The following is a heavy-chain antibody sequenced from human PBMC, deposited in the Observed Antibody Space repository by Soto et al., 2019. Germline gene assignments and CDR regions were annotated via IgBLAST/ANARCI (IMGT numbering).Heavy chain of an antibody. CDR1: GFNFGDYA. CDR3: ARGWISSWSGYYTEIGAFDI. V-gene: IGHV3-49*03. J-gene: IGHJ3*02. Sequence: GGSLRLSCTASGFNFGDYAMSWFRQAPGKGLEWVGFIRSKAYGGTTEYAASVKGRFTISRDDFKSIAYLQMNSLKTEDTAVYFCARGWISSWSGYYTEIGAFDIWGQGTMVTVSS. D-gene: IGHD3-3*01. CDR2: IRSKAYGGTT.